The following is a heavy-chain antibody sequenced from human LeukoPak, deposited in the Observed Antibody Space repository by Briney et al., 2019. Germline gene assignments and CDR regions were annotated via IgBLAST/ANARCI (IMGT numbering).Heavy chain of an antibody. D-gene: IGHD1/OR15-1a*01. Sequence: PSETLSRTSTVSVVSMCSYYWGWVPQPPGKGREWIGNIHNSGSTNYHDSLKSRVTMSIDTSKNLFSLNLSSVTAADTAVYYCARCPKQVRFAYWHFDLWGRGTLVTVSS. CDR3: ARCPKQVRFAYWHFDL. CDR2: IHNSGST. J-gene: IGHJ2*01. V-gene: IGHV4-59*01. CDR1: VVSMCSYY.